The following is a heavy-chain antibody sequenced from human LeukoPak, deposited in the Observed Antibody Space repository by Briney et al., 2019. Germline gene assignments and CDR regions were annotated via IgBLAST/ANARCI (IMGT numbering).Heavy chain of an antibody. Sequence: GGSLRLSCAASGFIVSNNYMSWVRQAPGKGLEWVSSIYGGDTTEYADSVKGRFTISRDNSKNTLYLQMNSLRAEDTAVYYCAGGLGAARPESYWGQGTLVTVSS. CDR1: GFIVSNNY. V-gene: IGHV3-53*01. CDR3: AGGLGAARPESY. J-gene: IGHJ4*02. CDR2: IYGGDTT. D-gene: IGHD6-6*01.